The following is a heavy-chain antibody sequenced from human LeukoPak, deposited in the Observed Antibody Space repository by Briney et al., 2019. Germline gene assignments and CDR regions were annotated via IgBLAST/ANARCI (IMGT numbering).Heavy chain of an antibody. CDR2: IDSSASN. CDR1: GGSISSSRYY. D-gene: IGHD4-11*01. Sequence: SETLSLTCTVSGGSISSSRYYWGWVRQPPGKGLEWLGSIDSSASNSYNPSLKSRVTISVDTSKNQFSLKLSSVTAADTAVYYGAREEGSATRPYYYYMDVWGKGTTVTISS. J-gene: IGHJ6*03. CDR3: AREEGSATRPYYYYMDV. V-gene: IGHV4-39*07.